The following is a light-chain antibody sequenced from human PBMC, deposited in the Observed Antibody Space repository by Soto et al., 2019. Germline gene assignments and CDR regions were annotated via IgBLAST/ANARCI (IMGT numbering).Light chain of an antibody. CDR3: MQGTHWPPT. J-gene: IGKJ5*01. V-gene: IGKV2-30*02. Sequence: DVVMTQSPLSLPVTFGQPASISCRSSQSLIHSDGNTYLNWFQQRPGQSPRRLIYKVSNRDSGVPDRLSGSGSGTDFTLKISRVEAEDVGVYYCMQGTHWPPTFGQGTRLEIK. CDR2: KVS. CDR1: QSLIHSDGNTY.